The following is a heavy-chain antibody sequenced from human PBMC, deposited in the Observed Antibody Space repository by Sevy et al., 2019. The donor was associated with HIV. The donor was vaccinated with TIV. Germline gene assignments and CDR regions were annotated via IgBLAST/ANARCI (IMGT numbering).Heavy chain of an antibody. CDR2: ISGSGGST. J-gene: IGHJ5*02. V-gene: IGHV3-23*01. D-gene: IGHD6-13*01. Sequence: GGSLRLSCAASGFTFSSYAMSWVRQAPGKGLEWVSAISGSGGSTYYADSVKGRFTISRDNSKNTLYLQMISLRAEDTAVYYCAKVHSSSWYLWFDPWGQGTLVTVSS. CDR3: AKVHSSSWYLWFDP. CDR1: GFTFSSYA.